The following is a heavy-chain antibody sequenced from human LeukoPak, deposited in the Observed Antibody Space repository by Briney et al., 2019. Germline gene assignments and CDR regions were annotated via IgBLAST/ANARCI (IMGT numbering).Heavy chain of an antibody. CDR1: GFTFSTYW. D-gene: IGHD6-13*01. CDR2: INSDGSIT. Sequence: PGGSLRLSCATSGFTFSTYWMHWVRQVPGKGLVWVSHINSDGSITNYADSVKGRFTISRDNAKNSLYLQMNSLRAEDTALYYCARGGYRQLAYFDYWGQGILVTVSS. CDR3: ARGGYRQLAYFDY. V-gene: IGHV3-74*01. J-gene: IGHJ4*02.